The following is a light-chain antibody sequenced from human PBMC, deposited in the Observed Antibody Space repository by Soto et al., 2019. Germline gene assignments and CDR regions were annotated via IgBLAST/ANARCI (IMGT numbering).Light chain of an antibody. V-gene: IGKV3-20*01. CDR3: QHYRTS. CDR1: QSVSSSY. Sequence: EIVLTQSPGTLSLSPGERVTLSCRASQSVSSSYLAWYQLKPGQPPRLLIYGASSRATSIPDRFSGSGSGTDFTLTSTRLEPEDFAVYYCQHYRTSFGGGTKVEIK. CDR2: GAS. J-gene: IGKJ4*01.